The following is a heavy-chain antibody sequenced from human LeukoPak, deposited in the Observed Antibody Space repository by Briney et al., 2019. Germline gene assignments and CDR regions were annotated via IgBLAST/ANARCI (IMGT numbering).Heavy chain of an antibody. V-gene: IGHV3-15*01. D-gene: IGHD2-15*01. CDR3: TSKWSRNAFDI. CDR2: IKSKTDGGTT. CDR1: GXXXXNAW. Sequence: GGSLRLSCAAXGXXXXNAWMSWVRXAPGXGLEXVGRIKSKTDGGTTDYAAPVKGRFTISRDDSKNTLYLQMNSLKTEDTAVYYCTSKWSRNAFDIWGQGTMVTVSS. J-gene: IGHJ3*02.